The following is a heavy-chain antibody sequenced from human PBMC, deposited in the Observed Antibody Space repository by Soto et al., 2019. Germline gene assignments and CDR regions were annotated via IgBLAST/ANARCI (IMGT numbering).Heavy chain of an antibody. J-gene: IGHJ4*01. V-gene: IGHV3-15*07. CDR2: IKSKADGGTT. D-gene: IGHD3-10*01. CDR1: GFIFSNAW. CDR3: TTDYYISMPIVRFDY. Sequence: PGGSLRLSCAASGFIFSNAWINWVRQAPGKGLEWVGRIKSKADGGTTDFAAPVKGRFAISRDDSKNMMYMEMSSLRTEDTAVYYCTTDYYISMPIVRFDYWGHGTLVTVSS.